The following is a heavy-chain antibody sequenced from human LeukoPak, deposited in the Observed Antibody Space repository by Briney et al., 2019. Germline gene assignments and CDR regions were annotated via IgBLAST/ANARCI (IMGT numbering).Heavy chain of an antibody. Sequence: SETLSLTCAVYGGSFSGYYWSWIRHPPGKGLEWIGKINYSGSTNYNPSLKSRVTISVDTSKNQFSLKLTSVTAADTAVYYCARHALYDFWSGRTYYFDYWGQGTLVTVSS. CDR2: INYSGST. V-gene: IGHV4-34*01. CDR3: ARHALYDFWSGRTYYFDY. J-gene: IGHJ4*02. CDR1: GGSFSGYY. D-gene: IGHD3-3*01.